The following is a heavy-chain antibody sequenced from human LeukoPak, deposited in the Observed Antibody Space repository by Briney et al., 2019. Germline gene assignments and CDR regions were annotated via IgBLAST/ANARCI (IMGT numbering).Heavy chain of an antibody. J-gene: IGHJ1*01. V-gene: IGHV4-61*02. Sequence: SETLSLTCTVSGGSISSGSYYWSWIRQPAGKGLEWIGRIYTSGSTNYNPSLKRRVTISVDTSKNQFSLKVSSVTAADTAVYYCARGRYSSSPTGYFQHWGQGTLVTVSS. D-gene: IGHD6-13*01. CDR1: GGSISSGSYY. CDR2: IYTSGST. CDR3: ARGRYSSSPTGYFQH.